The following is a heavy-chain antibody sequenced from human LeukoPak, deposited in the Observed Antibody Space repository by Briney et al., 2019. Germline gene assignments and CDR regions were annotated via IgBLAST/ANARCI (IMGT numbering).Heavy chain of an antibody. J-gene: IGHJ4*02. CDR1: GFTFSSYA. Sequence: GGSLRLSCAASGFTFSSYAMHWVRQAPGKGLEYVSAISSNGGSTYYANSVKGRFTISRDNSKNTLYLQMGSLRAEDMAVYYCARDKVGYGDSLALDYWGQGTLVTVSS. D-gene: IGHD4-17*01. CDR3: ARDKVGYGDSLALDY. V-gene: IGHV3-64*01. CDR2: ISSNGGST.